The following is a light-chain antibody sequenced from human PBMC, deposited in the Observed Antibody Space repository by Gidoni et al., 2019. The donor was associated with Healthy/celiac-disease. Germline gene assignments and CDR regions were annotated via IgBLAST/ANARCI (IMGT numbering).Light chain of an antibody. Sequence: DIQMTQSPSSLSASVGSRVTITCRASQSISSYLNWYQQKPGKAPKLLIYAASSLQSGFPSRFSGSGSGTDFTLTISSLQPEDFATYYCQQSYSTPRTFXQXTKLEIK. V-gene: IGKV1-39*01. CDR1: QSISSY. CDR2: AAS. J-gene: IGKJ2*01. CDR3: QQSYSTPRT.